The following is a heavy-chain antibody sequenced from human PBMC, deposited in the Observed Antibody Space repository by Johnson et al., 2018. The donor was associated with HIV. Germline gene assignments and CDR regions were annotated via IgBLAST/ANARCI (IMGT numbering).Heavy chain of an antibody. V-gene: IGHV3-30*04. Sequence: QVQLVESGGGLVKPGGSLRLSCAASGFTFSSYAMHWVRQAPGKGLEWVAAISYDGSNKYYADSVKGRFTISRDNSKNTLYLQMNSLRAEDTAVYYCASRYTVDAFDIWGQGTMVTVSS. D-gene: IGHD1-1*01. CDR2: ISYDGSNK. CDR1: GFTFSSYA. CDR3: ASRYTVDAFDI. J-gene: IGHJ3*02.